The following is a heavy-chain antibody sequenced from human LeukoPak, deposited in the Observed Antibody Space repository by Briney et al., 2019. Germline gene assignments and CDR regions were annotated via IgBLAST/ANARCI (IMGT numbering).Heavy chain of an antibody. CDR3: ARDIVGATHDY. Sequence: SETLSLTCVVSGGSIITNDYWWGWIRQPPGKGLEWIGFIYYSGSTNYNPSLKSRVTISVDTSKNQFSLKLTSVTAADTAMYYCARDIVGATHDYWGQGTLVTVSS. D-gene: IGHD1-26*01. V-gene: IGHV4-61*05. CDR1: GGSIITNDYW. CDR2: IYYSGST. J-gene: IGHJ4*02.